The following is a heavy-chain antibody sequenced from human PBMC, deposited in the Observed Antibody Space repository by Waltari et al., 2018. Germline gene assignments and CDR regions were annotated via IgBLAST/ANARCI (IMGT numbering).Heavy chain of an antibody. CDR2: IYHSGST. CDR1: GYSISSGYY. V-gene: IGHV4-38-2*02. CDR3: ARDGYSSGYFYYYYGMDV. D-gene: IGHD6-19*01. Sequence: QVQLQESGPGLVKPSETLSLTCAVSGYSISSGYYWGWIRQPPGQGLEWIGSIYHSGSTYYNPSLKSRVTISVDTSKNQFSLKLSSVTAADTAVYYCARDGYSSGYFYYYYGMDVWGQGTTVTVSS. J-gene: IGHJ6*02.